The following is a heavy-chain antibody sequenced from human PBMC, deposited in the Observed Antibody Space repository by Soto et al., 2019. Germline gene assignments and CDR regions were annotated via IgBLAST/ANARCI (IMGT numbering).Heavy chain of an antibody. CDR1: GFTFSDYA. CDR2: VSHDGRNT. J-gene: IGHJ4*02. CDR3: GKGGRQWLVTSDFNY. V-gene: IGHV3-30*18. D-gene: IGHD6-19*01. Sequence: VQLVESGGGVVQPGRSLRLSCAASGFTFSDYAMHWVRQAPGKGLEWVAVVSHDGRNTHYADSVKGRFTISRDSSKNTVYREMTRLRAEDTAVYYCGKGGRQWLVTSDFNYWGQGALVTVSS.